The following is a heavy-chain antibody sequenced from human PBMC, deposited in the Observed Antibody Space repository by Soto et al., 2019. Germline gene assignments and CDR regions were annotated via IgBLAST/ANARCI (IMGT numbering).Heavy chain of an antibody. J-gene: IGHJ3*02. Sequence: SETLSLTCAVYGGSFSGYYWSWIRQPPGKGLEWIGEINHSGSTNYNPSLKSRVTISVDTSKNQFSLKLSSVTAADTAVYYCAREGVTHAFDIWGQGTMVTVSS. CDR1: GGSFSGYY. CDR2: INHSGST. CDR3: AREGVTHAFDI. V-gene: IGHV4-34*01. D-gene: IGHD5-18*01.